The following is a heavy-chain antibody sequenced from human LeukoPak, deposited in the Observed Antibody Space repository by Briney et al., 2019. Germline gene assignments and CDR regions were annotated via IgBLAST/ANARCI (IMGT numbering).Heavy chain of an antibody. CDR1: GYTFTGSN. J-gene: IGHJ4*02. CDR2: INPNTGDT. CDR3: ARDRREPNWNFFDY. Sequence: ASVKVSCKTFGYTFTGSNMHWVRQAPGQGLEWMGWINPNTGDTNYAPKFQGRVTMTSDSSISTAYMELSRLRSDDTAVYYCARDRREPNWNFFDYWGQGTLVTVSS. D-gene: IGHD1-1*01. V-gene: IGHV1-2*02.